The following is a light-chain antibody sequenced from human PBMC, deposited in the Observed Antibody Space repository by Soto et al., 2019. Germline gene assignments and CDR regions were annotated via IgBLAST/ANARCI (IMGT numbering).Light chain of an antibody. V-gene: IGKV3-20*01. Sequence: ETVLTQSPGTLSLSPGERATLSCRASQTVSSSYLAWYQQKSGQAPRLLIYGASSRATGIPDRFSGSGSGTDFTLTISRLESEDFAVYYCQQYCQQYGSSPPSWAFSQGTRVEIQ. CDR3: QQYCQQYGSSPPSWA. CDR1: QTVSSSY. J-gene: IGKJ1*01. CDR2: GAS.